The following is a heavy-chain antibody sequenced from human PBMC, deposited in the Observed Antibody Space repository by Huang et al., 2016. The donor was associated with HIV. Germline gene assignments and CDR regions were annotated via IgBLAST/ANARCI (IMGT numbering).Heavy chain of an antibody. CDR2: INHSGST. Sequence: QVQLQQWGAGVLKPSETLSLTCAVYGGSFSGYYWSWIRQSPGKGLEWIGEINHSGSTNYNPSLKSRVTMSVDTSKNQFSLKLSSVTAADTAVDYCASLFFDYWGQGILVTVSS. V-gene: IGHV4-34*01. CDR1: GGSFSGYY. CDR3: ASLFFDY. J-gene: IGHJ4*02.